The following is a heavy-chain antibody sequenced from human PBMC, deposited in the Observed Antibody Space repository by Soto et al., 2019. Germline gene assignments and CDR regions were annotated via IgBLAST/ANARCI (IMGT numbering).Heavy chain of an antibody. J-gene: IGHJ5*02. CDR2: IYYSGST. Sequence: QLQLQESGPGLVKPSETLSLTCTVSGGSISSSSFHWGWIRQPPGKGLEWIGSIYYSGSTYYSPSLNGHVTISVDTSNDQFSLKLSFGAAADTAVYYCARRERAAGTDWWFDPWGQGTLVTVSS. CDR1: GGSISSSSFH. V-gene: IGHV4-39*01. CDR3: ARRERAAGTDWWFDP. D-gene: IGHD6-13*01.